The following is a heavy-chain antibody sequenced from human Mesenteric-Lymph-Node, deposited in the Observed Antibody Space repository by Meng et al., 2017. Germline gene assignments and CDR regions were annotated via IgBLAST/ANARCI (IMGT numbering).Heavy chain of an antibody. CDR1: GGTFSNYA. CDR2: IIPIFETP. J-gene: IGHJ5*02. Sequence: VQSGAAVRKPGASVRVSWEASGGTFSNYAISWVRQAPGQGLEWMGGIIPIFETPNYAQKFQGRVTITVDKSTNTGYMELSSLTSDDTAVYYCARDSDYSSLNWFDRWGQGTLVTVSS. V-gene: IGHV1-69*06. D-gene: IGHD4-11*01. CDR3: ARDSDYSSLNWFDR.